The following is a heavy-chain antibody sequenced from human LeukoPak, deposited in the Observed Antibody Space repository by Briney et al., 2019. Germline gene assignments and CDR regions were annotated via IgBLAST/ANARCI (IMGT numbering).Heavy chain of an antibody. D-gene: IGHD2-15*01. V-gene: IGHV3-74*01. J-gene: IGHJ4*02. CDR3: VRGGKISNYFDY. CDR1: EFTFSSYW. CDR2: INSDVTLT. Sequence: GGSLRLSCAASEFTFSSYWMHWVRQAPGKGLVWVSRINSDVTLTTYADSVKGRFTISRDSAKNTLYLQMNSLRAEDTAVYYCVRGGKISNYFDYWGQGNLVTVSS.